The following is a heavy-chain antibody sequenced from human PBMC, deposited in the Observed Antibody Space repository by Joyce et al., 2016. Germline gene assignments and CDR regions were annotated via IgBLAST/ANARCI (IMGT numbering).Heavy chain of an antibody. J-gene: IGHJ3*02. Sequence: QVQLVQSGSAVKKPGASVEVSCKASGYIFTTYGISWLRQAPGQGFEWMGWISAHHGNTKYAQKFQGRVTMTIDTSTSTAYMELESLRSDDTAVYYCARDIHYYNSSGYYWGAFDIWGQGTMVSVSS. CDR1: GYIFTTYG. CDR2: ISAHHGNT. V-gene: IGHV1-18*01. CDR3: ARDIHYYNSSGYYWGAFDI. D-gene: IGHD3-22*01.